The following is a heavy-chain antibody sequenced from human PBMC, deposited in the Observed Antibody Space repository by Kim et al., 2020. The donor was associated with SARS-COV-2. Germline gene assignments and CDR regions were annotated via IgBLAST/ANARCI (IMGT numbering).Heavy chain of an antibody. Sequence: SETLSLTCTVSGASISRYYWSWIRQPPGKELEWIGYTFYSGGTGGTNYNPSLKSRVTISVDTSKNQFSLKLNSVTAADTAVYFCATDHGPLLFAYWGQGALVTVSS. J-gene: IGHJ4*02. CDR1: GASISRYY. CDR3: ATDHGPLLFAY. D-gene: IGHD3-10*01. CDR2: TFYSGGTGGT. V-gene: IGHV4-59*13.